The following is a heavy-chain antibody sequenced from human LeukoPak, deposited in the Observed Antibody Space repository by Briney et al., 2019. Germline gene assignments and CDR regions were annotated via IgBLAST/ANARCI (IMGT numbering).Heavy chain of an antibody. CDR2: IYGNDDN. CDR1: GGPISSYYW. CDR3: AHRRDGFFDF. V-gene: IGHV2-5*01. Sequence: TLSLTCTVSGGPISSYYWSWIRQPPGKALECLAFIYGNDDNRCSQSLRSRFTITKDASKNQVVLRLTNMDPVDTATYYCAHRRDGFFDFWGQGTLVTVSS. J-gene: IGHJ4*02. D-gene: IGHD5-24*01.